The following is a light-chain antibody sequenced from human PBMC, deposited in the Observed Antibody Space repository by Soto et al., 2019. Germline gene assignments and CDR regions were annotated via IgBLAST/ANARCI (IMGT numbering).Light chain of an antibody. Sequence: QLVLTQSPSASASLGASVKVTCTLSSGHSSYAIAWHQQQPEKGPRYLMKLNSDGSHYKGGGIPDRFSGSSSGAERYLTISSLQSEEEADYHRQTWGTGIQVFGTGTKLTVL. CDR2: LNSDGSH. CDR1: SGHSSYA. J-gene: IGLJ1*01. V-gene: IGLV4-69*01. CDR3: QTWGTGIQV.